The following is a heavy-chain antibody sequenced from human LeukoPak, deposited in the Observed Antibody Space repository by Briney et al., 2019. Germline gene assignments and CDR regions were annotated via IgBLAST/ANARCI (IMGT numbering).Heavy chain of an antibody. CDR1: GGTFSSYA. D-gene: IGHD6-19*01. V-gene: IGHV7-4-1*02. J-gene: IGHJ4*02. CDR2: INTNTGNP. Sequence: ASVKVSCKASGGTFSSYAISWVRQAPGQGLEWMGWINTNTGNPTYAQGFTGRFVFSLDTSVSTAYLQISSLKAEDTAVYYCARGHSSGWYDSTSYYFDYWGQGTLVTVSS. CDR3: ARGHSSGWYDSTSYYFDY.